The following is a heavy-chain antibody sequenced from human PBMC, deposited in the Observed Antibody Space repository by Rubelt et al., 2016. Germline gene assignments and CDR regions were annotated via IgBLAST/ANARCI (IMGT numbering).Heavy chain of an antibody. Sequence: ESGGGLVQPGGSLRLSCAASGFTFSSYWMSWVRQAPGKGLEWVANIKQDGSEKYYVDSVKGRFTISRDNAKNSLYLQMNSLRAEDTAVYYCAKVSGQWWYDYGMDVWGQGTTVTVSS. J-gene: IGHJ6*02. D-gene: IGHD2-15*01. CDR3: AKVSGQWWYDYGMDV. CDR1: GFTFSSYW. V-gene: IGHV3-7*05. CDR2: IKQDGSEK.